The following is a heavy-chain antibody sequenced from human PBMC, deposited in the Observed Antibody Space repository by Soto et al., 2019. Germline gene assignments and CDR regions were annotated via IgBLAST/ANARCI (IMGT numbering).Heavy chain of an antibody. CDR1: GFTFSSYA. CDR3: ATYTVTNDYFDY. Sequence: PGRSLRLSCAASGFTFSSYAMSWVRQAPGKGLEWVSAISGSGGSTYYADSVKGRFTISRDNSKNTLYLQMNSLRAEDTAVYYCATYTVTNDYFDYCGEGTLVTVSS. CDR2: ISGSGGST. J-gene: IGHJ4*02. D-gene: IGHD4-17*01. V-gene: IGHV3-23*01.